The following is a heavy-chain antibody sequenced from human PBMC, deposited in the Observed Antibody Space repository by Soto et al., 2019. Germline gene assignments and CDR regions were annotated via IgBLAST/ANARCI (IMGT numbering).Heavy chain of an antibody. CDR3: ARRKATTYYFDY. V-gene: IGHV3-53*01. D-gene: IGHD1-1*01. J-gene: IGHJ4*02. CDR2: IYSGGST. Sequence: QTGGSLRLSCAASGFTVSSNYMSWVRQAPGKGLEWVSVIYSGGSTYYADSVKGRFTISRDNSKNTLYLQMNSLRAEDTAVYYCARRKATTYYFDYWGQGTLVTVSS. CDR1: GFTVSSNY.